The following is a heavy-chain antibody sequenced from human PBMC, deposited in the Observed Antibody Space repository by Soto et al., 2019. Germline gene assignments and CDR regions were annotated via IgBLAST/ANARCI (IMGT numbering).Heavy chain of an antibody. D-gene: IGHD5-12*01. CDR2: ISGSGGGT. J-gene: IGHJ5*02. CDR1: GFTFSSYA. V-gene: IGHV3-23*01. Sequence: XVSLRLSCAASGFTFSSYAMSWVRQAPGKGLEWVSAISGSGGGTYYADSVKGRFTISRDNSKNTLYLQMNSLRAEDTAVYYCAKTIVATISWFDPWGQGTLVTVSS. CDR3: AKTIVATISWFDP.